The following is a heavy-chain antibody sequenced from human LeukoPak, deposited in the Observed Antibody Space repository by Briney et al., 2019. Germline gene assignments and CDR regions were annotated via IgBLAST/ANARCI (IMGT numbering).Heavy chain of an antibody. CDR2: IYSGGST. CDR3: ARVRILVWWLFDY. D-gene: IGHD2-15*01. CDR1: GFTVSSNY. V-gene: IGHV3-66*01. Sequence: PGGSLRLSCAASGFTVSSNYLGWVRQAPGKGLEWVSVIYSGGSTYYADSVKGRFTISRDSPKNTVFLQMNSLRGEDTAVYYCARVRILVWWLFDYWGQGTLVTVSS. J-gene: IGHJ4*02.